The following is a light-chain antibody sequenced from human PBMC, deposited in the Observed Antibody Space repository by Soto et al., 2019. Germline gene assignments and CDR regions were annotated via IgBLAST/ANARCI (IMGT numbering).Light chain of an antibody. V-gene: IGKV1-39*01. CDR2: AAS. Sequence: DIQMTQSPSSLSASVGDRVTITCRASQSISSYLNWYQPKPGKAPKLLIYAASSLQSGLPSRFSGSGSGTDLTLTISSLHPEDFATYYCQESYSTPFTFGPGSKVDIK. CDR1: QSISSY. CDR3: QESYSTPFT. J-gene: IGKJ3*01.